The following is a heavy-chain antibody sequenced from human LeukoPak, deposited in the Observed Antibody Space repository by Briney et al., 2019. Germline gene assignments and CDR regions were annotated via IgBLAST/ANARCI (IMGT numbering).Heavy chain of an antibody. CDR2: ISSTGDTI. Sequence: GGSLRLSCAASEFTFSSYNMNWVRQAPGKGLEWVSYISSTGDTIYYADSVKGRFTISRDNAKNSLFLQMNRLRADDTALYYCAKGYSSGWYAFDSWGQGTLVTVSS. CDR1: EFTFSSYN. D-gene: IGHD6-19*01. V-gene: IGHV3-48*01. CDR3: AKGYSSGWYAFDS. J-gene: IGHJ4*02.